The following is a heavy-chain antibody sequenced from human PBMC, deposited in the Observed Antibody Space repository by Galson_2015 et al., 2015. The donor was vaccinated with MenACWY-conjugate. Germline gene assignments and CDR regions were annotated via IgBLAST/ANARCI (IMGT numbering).Heavy chain of an antibody. CDR3: ARGGSYEGYAFDI. J-gene: IGHJ3*02. CDR1: GFPVSSNY. CDR2: IYSGGST. Sequence: SLRLSCAAPGFPVSSNYMNWVRQAPGKGLEWVSVIYSGGSTDYADSVKGRFTISRDNPKNTLYLQMNGLRVEDTAVYYCARGGSYEGYAFDIWGQGTMVTVSS. D-gene: IGHD3-3*01. V-gene: IGHV3-53*01.